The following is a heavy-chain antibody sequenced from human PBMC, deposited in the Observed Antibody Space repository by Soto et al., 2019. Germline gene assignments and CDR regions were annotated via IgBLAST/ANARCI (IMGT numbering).Heavy chain of an antibody. CDR1: GYTFTSYG. D-gene: IGHD2-8*01. CDR3: ARGVDIVLMVYAPGAFDI. Sequence: QVQLVQSGAEVKKPGASVKVSCKASGYTFTSYGISWVRQAPGQGLEWMGWISAYNGNTNYAQKLQGRVTMTTDTATSTAYMELRSLRSDDTAVYYCARGVDIVLMVYAPGAFDIWGQGTMVTVSS. J-gene: IGHJ3*02. CDR2: ISAYNGNT. V-gene: IGHV1-18*01.